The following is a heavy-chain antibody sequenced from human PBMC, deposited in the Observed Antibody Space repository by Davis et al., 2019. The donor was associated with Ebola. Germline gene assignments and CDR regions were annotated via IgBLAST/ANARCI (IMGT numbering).Heavy chain of an antibody. CDR2: IWYDGSNK. V-gene: IGHV3-33*01. Sequence: PGGSLRLSCAASGFTFSSYGMHWVRQAPGKGLEWVAVIWYDGSNKYYADSVKGRFTISRDNAKNSLYLQTNSLRAEDTALYYCARSYDILTGYFDNWGQGTLVTVSS. CDR1: GFTFSSYG. J-gene: IGHJ5*02. D-gene: IGHD3-9*01. CDR3: ARSYDILTGYFDN.